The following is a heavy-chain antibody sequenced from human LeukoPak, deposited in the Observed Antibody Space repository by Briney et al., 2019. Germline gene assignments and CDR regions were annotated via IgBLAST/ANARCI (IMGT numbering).Heavy chain of an antibody. V-gene: IGHV4-59*01. CDR1: GGSISSYY. Sequence: SETLSLTCTVSGGSISSYYWSWIRQPPGKGLEWIGYIYYSGSTNYNPSLKSRVTISVDTSKNQFSLKLSSVTAADTAVYYCARGGYSSSGSDYWGQGTLVTVSS. J-gene: IGHJ4*02. D-gene: IGHD6-13*01. CDR3: ARGGYSSSGSDY. CDR2: IYYSGST.